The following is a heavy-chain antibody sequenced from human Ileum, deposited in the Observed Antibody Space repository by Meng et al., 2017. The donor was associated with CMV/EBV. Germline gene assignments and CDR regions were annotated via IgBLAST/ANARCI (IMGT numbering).Heavy chain of an antibody. J-gene: IGHJ5*02. V-gene: IGHV3-30*02. CDR3: AKDAGPKTTEVTPVRWFDP. CDR1: GFTFSVSG. D-gene: IGHD4-23*01. Sequence: GESLKISCAASGFTFSVSGMHWVRQAPGKGLEWVAFIRYDGSNKYYADSVKGRFTISRDNSNNTLYLRMNTVRAEDTAVYYCAKDAGPKTTEVTPVRWFDPWGQGTLVTVSS. CDR2: IRYDGSNK.